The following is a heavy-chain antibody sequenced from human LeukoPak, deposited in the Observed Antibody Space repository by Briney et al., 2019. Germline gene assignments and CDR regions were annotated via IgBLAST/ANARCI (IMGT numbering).Heavy chain of an antibody. CDR1: GFTFSSYG. CDR2: IRYDGSNK. V-gene: IGHV3-30*02. CDR3: AKDRGPYISSWYGY. J-gene: IGHJ4*02. Sequence: PGGSLRLSCAASGFTFSSYGMHWVRQAPDKGLEWVAFIRYDGSNKYYVDSVKGRFTTSRDNSKNTLYLQMNSLRAEDTAVYYCAKDRGPYISSWYGYWGQGTLVTVSS. D-gene: IGHD6-13*01.